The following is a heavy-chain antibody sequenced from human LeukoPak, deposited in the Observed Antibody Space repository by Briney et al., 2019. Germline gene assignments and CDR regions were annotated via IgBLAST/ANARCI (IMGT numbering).Heavy chain of an antibody. V-gene: IGHV3-74*01. J-gene: IGHJ4*02. CDR3: VRDLVFVWTPGDDFDF. D-gene: IGHD3-16*01. CDR1: GFAFSAYW. Sequence: GGSLRLSCAASGFAFSAYWMHWVRQAPGKGLEWVSRINEDATTISYADSVKGRFIISRDNSKKSLYLQMNNLRAGDTAVYYCVRDLVFVWTPGDDFDFWGQGTLVTVSS. CDR2: INEDATTI.